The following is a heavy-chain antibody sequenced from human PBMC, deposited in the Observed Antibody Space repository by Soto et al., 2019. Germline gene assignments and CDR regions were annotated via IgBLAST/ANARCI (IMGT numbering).Heavy chain of an antibody. D-gene: IGHD6-19*01. CDR2: ISGSGGST. CDR3: AKEGSAWRTFDY. V-gene: IGHV3-23*01. J-gene: IGHJ4*02. CDR1: GFTFSSYA. Sequence: PGGSLRLSCAASGFTFSSYAMSWVRQAPGKGLAWVSAISGSGGSTYYADSVKGRFTISRDNSKNTLYVQMNSLRAEDTAIYYCAKEGSAWRTFDYWGRGTLVTVSS.